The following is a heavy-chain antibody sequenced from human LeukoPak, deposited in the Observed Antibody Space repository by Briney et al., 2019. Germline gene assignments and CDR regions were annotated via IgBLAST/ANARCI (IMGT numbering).Heavy chain of an antibody. CDR1: GGSFSGYY. V-gene: IGHV4-34*01. CDR2: INHSGST. D-gene: IGHD3-22*01. CDR3: ARGDPYYYDSSGPQPLDY. J-gene: IGHJ4*02. Sequence: SETLSLTCAVYGGSFSGYYWSWIRQPPGKGLDWIGEINHSGSTNYNPSLKSRVTISVDTSKNQFSLKLSSVTAADTAVYYCARGDPYYYDSSGPQPLDYWGQGTLVTVSS.